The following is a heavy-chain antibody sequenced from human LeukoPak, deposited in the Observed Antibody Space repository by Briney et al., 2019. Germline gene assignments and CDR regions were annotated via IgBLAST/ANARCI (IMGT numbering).Heavy chain of an antibody. D-gene: IGHD2-2*01. Sequence: ASVKVSCKASGYTFTTYYMHWVRQAPGQGLEWMGLINPSGGSTSYAQKFQGRVTMTRDTSTSTVYMELSSLRSEDTAVYYCARGYCSSNGCYGADAFDIWGQGTMVTVSS. CDR2: INPSGGST. J-gene: IGHJ3*02. V-gene: IGHV1-46*01. CDR1: GYTFTTYY. CDR3: ARGYCSSNGCYGADAFDI.